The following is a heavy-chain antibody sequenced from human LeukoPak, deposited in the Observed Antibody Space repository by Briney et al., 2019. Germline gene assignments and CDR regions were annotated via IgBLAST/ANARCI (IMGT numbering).Heavy chain of an antibody. CDR2: INHSGRT. Sequence: PSETLSLTCAVYGGSFSGYYWSWIRQPPGKGLEWIGEINHSGRTNYSPSLKSRVTISVDTSRNQFSLKLSSVTAADTAVYYCARGTVVTPGDYWGQGTLVTVSS. CDR1: GGSFSGYY. V-gene: IGHV4-34*01. CDR3: ARGTVVTPGDY. J-gene: IGHJ4*02. D-gene: IGHD4-23*01.